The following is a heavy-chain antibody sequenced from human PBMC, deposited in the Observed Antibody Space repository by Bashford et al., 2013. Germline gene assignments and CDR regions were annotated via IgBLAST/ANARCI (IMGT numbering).Heavy chain of an antibody. CDR1: GYSFSNYW. V-gene: IGHV5-51*01. CDR2: IYPGDSET. J-gene: IGHJ5*02. Sequence: GESLKISCQGYGYSFSNYWIGWVRQIPGGGLDWVAIIYPGDSETRYSPSFQGRVTISADKSTSTRPLAVEQSDGLGHRIYYCARQSLADIAANWFDPGAREPWSPSP. CDR3: ARQSLADIAANWFDP. D-gene: IGHD2-15*01.